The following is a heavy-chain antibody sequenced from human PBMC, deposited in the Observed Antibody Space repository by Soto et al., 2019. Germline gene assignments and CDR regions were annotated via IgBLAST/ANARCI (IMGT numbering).Heavy chain of an antibody. CDR3: AKGSRKGSAIEFDY. CDR1: GYTFSNND. D-gene: IGHD3-10*01. CDR2: VNPNNGDT. V-gene: IGHV1-8*01. Sequence: QVQLVQSGAELKKPGASVKVSCKASGYTFSNNDMHWVRHVTGQGPEWIGWVNPNNGDTGYAQKLERRVTLTTDICTTTAYLERTSLRSEDTAIYSCAKGSRKGSAIEFDYWGQGTLITVSS. J-gene: IGHJ4*02.